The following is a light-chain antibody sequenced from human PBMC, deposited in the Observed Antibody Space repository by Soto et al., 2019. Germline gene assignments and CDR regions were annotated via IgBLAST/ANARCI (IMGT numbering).Light chain of an antibody. J-gene: IGLJ1*01. CDR1: SSDVGGYNY. V-gene: IGLV2-11*01. Sequence: QSALTQPRSVSGSPGQSVTISCTGTSSDVGGYNYVSWYQQHPGKAPKLMIYDVSKRPSGIPDRFFGSKFGNTASLTISGLQAEDEADYYCCSYAGSFIFVFGTGTKVTVL. CDR3: CSYAGSFIFV. CDR2: DVS.